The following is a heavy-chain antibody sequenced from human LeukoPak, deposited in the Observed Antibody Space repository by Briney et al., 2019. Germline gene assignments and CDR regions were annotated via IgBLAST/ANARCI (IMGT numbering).Heavy chain of an antibody. CDR3: ARVSPGGYYGSGSSDAFDI. D-gene: IGHD3-10*01. Sequence: SQTLSLTCTVSGDSISSGSYYWRWIRQPAGEGLEWIGEINHSGSTNYNPSLKSRVTISVDTSKNQFSLKLSSVTAADTAVYYCARVSPGGYYGSGSSDAFDIWGQGTMVTVSS. V-gene: IGHV4-61*09. CDR1: GDSISSGSYY. J-gene: IGHJ3*02. CDR2: INHSGST.